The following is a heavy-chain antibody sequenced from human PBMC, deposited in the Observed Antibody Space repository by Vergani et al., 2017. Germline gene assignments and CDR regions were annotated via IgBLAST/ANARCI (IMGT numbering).Heavy chain of an antibody. CDR3: TSLWSGYPNWFDP. Sequence: EVQLVESGGGLIQPGGSLRLSCAASGFTFSGSAMHWVRQASGKGLEWVGRIRSKANSYATAYAAAVKGRFTISRDDSKNTAYLQMNSLKTEDTAVYYCTSLWSGYPNWFDPWGQGTLVTVSS. D-gene: IGHD3-3*01. CDR1: GFTFSGSA. J-gene: IGHJ5*02. CDR2: IRSKANSYAT. V-gene: IGHV3-73*01.